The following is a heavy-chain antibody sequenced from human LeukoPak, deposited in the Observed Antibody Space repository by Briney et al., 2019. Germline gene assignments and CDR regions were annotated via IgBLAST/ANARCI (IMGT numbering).Heavy chain of an antibody. CDR3: ARAYYDFWSGYYPKLDWFDP. CDR2: IYTSGST. J-gene: IGHJ5*02. CDR1: GGSISSGSYY. D-gene: IGHD3-3*01. Sequence: PSETLSLTCTVSGGSISSGSYYWSWIRQPAGKGLEWIGRIYTSGSTNYNPSLKSRVTISVDTSKNQFSLKLSSVTAADTAVYYCARAYYDFWSGYYPKLDWFDPWGQGTLVTVSS. V-gene: IGHV4-61*02.